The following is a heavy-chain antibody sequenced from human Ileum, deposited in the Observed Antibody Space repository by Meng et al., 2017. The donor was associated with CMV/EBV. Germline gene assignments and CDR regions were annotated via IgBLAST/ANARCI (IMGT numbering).Heavy chain of an antibody. J-gene: IGHJ5*02. Sequence: LPLTGSGPGLGNPSGTPSLPCTVSGGSISSSSYDWGWIRQPPGKRLEWIGSIYYRGTTYYNPSLKSRVTMSIDTSTNQFSLNLRSVTAADTAVYYCVRDKDNNYLLDWFDPWGQGTLVTVSS. CDR1: GGSISSSSYD. V-gene: IGHV4-39*07. CDR3: VRDKDNNYLLDWFDP. D-gene: IGHD4-11*01. CDR2: IYYRGTT.